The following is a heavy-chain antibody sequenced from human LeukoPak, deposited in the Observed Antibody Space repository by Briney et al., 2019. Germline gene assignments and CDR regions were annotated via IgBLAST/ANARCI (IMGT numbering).Heavy chain of an antibody. V-gene: IGHV3-30*18. D-gene: IGHD3-22*01. CDR2: ISYDGSNK. J-gene: IGHJ4*02. Sequence: HPGRSLRLSCAASGFTFSSYGMHWVRQAPGKGLEWVAVISYDGSNKYYADSVKGRFTISRDNSKNTLYLQMNSLRAEDTAVYYCAKVAPDYYDSSGPFDYWGQGTLVTVSS. CDR3: AKVAPDYYDSSGPFDY. CDR1: GFTFSSYG.